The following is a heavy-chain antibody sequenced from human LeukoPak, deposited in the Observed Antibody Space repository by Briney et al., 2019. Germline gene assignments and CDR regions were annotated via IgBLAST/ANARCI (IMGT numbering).Heavy chain of an antibody. V-gene: IGHV3-33*01. CDR3: ARDGEQWLAAFDI. J-gene: IGHJ3*02. CDR1: GFTFSSYG. Sequence: GGSLRLSCAASGFTFSSYGMHWVRQAPGKGLEWVAVIWYDGSNKYYADSVKGRFTISRDNSKNTLYLQMNSLRAEDTAVYYCARDGEQWLAAFDIWGQGTMVTVSS. D-gene: IGHD6-19*01. CDR2: IWYDGSNK.